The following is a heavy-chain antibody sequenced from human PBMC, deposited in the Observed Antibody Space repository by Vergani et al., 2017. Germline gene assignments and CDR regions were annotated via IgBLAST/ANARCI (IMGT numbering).Heavy chain of an antibody. CDR1: GFSFSSFG. V-gene: IGHV3-30*02. D-gene: IGHD3-22*01. J-gene: IGHJ6*03. CDR3: AKAGPYYDSSGYFYEPSYYYYYMDV. Sequence: QVQLVESGGGVVQPGRSLRLSCAASGFSFSSFGFHWVRQAPGKGLEWVAFIHYDGSHEYYIDSVKGRFTISRDNSKNTLYLQMNSLRAEDTAVYYCAKAGPYYDSSGYFYEPSYYYYYMDVWGKGTTVTVSS. CDR2: IHYDGSHE.